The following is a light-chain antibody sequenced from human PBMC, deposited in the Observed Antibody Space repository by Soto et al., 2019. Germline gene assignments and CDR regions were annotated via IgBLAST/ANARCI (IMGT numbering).Light chain of an antibody. Sequence: DIQMTQSPSSLSASVGVRVTITCRASQSISSYLNWYQQKPGKAPKLLIYAASSLQSGVPSRFSGSRSGTDFTLTISSQQPEDFATYYCQQSYSTPPYTFGQGTKLEIK. V-gene: IGKV1-39*01. CDR1: QSISSY. CDR2: AAS. J-gene: IGKJ2*01. CDR3: QQSYSTPPYT.